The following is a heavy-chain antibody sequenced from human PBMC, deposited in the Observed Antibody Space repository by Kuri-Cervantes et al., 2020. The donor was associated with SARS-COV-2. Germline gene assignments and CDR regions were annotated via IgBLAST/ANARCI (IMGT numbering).Heavy chain of an antibody. CDR2: ISSSSSTI. D-gene: IGHD2-2*02. CDR1: GFTFSSYS. J-gene: IGHJ6*02. V-gene: IGHV3-48*01. CDR3: ARDWAGYCSSTSCYSYYYYGMDV. Sequence: GESLKISCAAYGFTFSSYSMNWVRQAPGKGLEWVSYISSSSSTIYYADSVKGRFTISRDNAKNSLYLQMNSLRAEDTAVYYCARDWAGYCSSTSCYSYYYYGMDVWGQGTTVTVSS.